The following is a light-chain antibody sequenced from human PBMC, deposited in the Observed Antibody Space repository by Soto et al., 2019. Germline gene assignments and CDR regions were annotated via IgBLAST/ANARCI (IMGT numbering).Light chain of an antibody. CDR2: HSS. CDR1: QSVYSNY. CDR3: QQYGAPPYT. V-gene: IGKV3-20*01. J-gene: IGKJ2*01. Sequence: MVTQSPGTLSLSPGDGASLSCRTSQSVYSNYLAWYQHKPGRSPRLLIYHSSTRAAGTPDRFSGSGSGTDFALTISRLEPEDFAMYYCQQYGAPPYTFGQGTRVEI.